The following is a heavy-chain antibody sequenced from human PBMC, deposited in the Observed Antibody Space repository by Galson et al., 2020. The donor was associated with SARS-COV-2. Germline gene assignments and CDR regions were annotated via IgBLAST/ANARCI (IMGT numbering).Heavy chain of an antibody. D-gene: IGHD3-9*01. CDR2: AHLSGST. V-gene: IGHV4-39*07. J-gene: IGHJ6*03. CDR1: GGSISTSGYY. CDR3: ARDFYYDLLTADYYYYYMDV. Sequence: SETLSLTCTVSGGSISTSGYYWGWIRQPPGKGLEWIGNAHLSGSTYHNPSLKSRVTISVDTSKNQFSLKLSSVTAADTAVYYCARDFYYDLLTADYYYYYMDVWGKGTTVTVSS.